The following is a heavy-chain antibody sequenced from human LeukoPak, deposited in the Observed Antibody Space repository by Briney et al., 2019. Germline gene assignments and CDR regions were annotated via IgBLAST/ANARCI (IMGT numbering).Heavy chain of an antibody. D-gene: IGHD1-26*01. Sequence: GGSLRLSCAAPGFTFSGYWMSWVRQAPGKGLEWVANIKQDGSEEYYVDPVKGRFTISRDNAKNSLYLQMNSLRAEDTAVYYCASFQSGSYGYWGQGTLVTVSS. V-gene: IGHV3-7*01. CDR3: ASFQSGSYGY. CDR1: GFTFSGYW. J-gene: IGHJ4*02. CDR2: IKQDGSEE.